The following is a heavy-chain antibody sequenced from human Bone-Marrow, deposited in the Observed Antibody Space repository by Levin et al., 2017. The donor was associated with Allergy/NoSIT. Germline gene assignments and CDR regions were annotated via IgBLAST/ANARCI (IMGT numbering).Heavy chain of an antibody. CDR3: ARPFTMIVVGYGMDV. J-gene: IGHJ6*02. CDR2: ISYDGSNK. D-gene: IGHD3-22*01. V-gene: IGHV3-30*04. Sequence: GESLKISCAASGFTFSSYAMHWVRQAPGKGLEWVAVISYDGSNKYYADSVKGRFTISRDNSKNTLYLQMNSLRAEDTAVYYCARPFTMIVVGYGMDVWGQGTTVTVSS. CDR1: GFTFSSYA.